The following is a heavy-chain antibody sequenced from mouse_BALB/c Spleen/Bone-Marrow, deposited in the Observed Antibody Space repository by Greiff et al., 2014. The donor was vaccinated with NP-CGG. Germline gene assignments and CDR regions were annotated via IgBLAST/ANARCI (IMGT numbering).Heavy chain of an antibody. J-gene: IGHJ2*01. CDR3: DRYYYGSSYFDY. CDR2: IDPANGNT. Sequence: VQLQQSGAELVKPGASVKLSCTASGFNIKDTYMHWVKQRPEQGLEWIGRIDPANGNTKYDPKFQGKATITADTSSNTAYLQLSSLTSEDTAVYYCDRYYYGSSYFDYWGQGTTLTVSS. D-gene: IGHD1-1*01. V-gene: IGHV14-3*02. CDR1: GFNIKDTY.